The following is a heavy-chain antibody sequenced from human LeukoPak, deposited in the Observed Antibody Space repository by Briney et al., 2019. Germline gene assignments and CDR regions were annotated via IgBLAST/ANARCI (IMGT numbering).Heavy chain of an antibody. D-gene: IGHD6-13*01. CDR3: ARDNTAGGPFDY. CDR1: GNTFTSYY. CDR2: INPSGGRT. Sequence: ASVTVSCKASGNTFTSYYMHWVRQAPGQGLEWMGIINPSGGRTNYAQKFQGRVTMTRDTSTSAVYMELSSLRSEDTAMYYCARDNTAGGPFDYWGQGTLVTVSS. J-gene: IGHJ4*02. V-gene: IGHV1-46*01.